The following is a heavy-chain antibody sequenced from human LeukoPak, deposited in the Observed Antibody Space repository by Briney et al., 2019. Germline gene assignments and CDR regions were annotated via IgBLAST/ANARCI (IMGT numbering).Heavy chain of an antibody. CDR1: GFTFSSYW. Sequence: AGGSLRLSCAASGFTFSSYWMSWVRQAPGKGLEWLANIKQDGSEKYYVDSVKGRFTISRDNAKNSLYLQMNSLRAEDTAVYYCARRTHRIQLWEYYFDYWGQGTLVTVSS. D-gene: IGHD5-18*01. CDR3: ARRTHRIQLWEYYFDY. CDR2: IKQDGSEK. J-gene: IGHJ4*02. V-gene: IGHV3-7*05.